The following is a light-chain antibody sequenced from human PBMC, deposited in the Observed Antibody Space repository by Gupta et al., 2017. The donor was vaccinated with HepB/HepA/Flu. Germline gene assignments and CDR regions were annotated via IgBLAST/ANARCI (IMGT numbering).Light chain of an antibody. CDR2: WAS. Sequence: DIVMTQSPDSLAVSLGERATINCKSSQSVLYSSNNKNYLAWYQQKPGQPPKLLIYWASTREDGVPDRFSGSGAGTDFTLTISSRQAEDVAVYYCQQEYRNPRGVTFGHGTKVDIK. CDR3: QQEYRNPRGVT. CDR1: QSVLYSSNNKNY. V-gene: IGKV4-1*01. J-gene: IGKJ3*01.